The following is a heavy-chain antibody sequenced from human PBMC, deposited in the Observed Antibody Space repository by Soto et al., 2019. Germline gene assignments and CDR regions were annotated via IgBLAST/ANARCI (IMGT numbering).Heavy chain of an antibody. J-gene: IGHJ6*02. D-gene: IGHD3-10*01. CDR3: ARDRSSSYSYAMDL. V-gene: IGHV3-33*01. CDR2: IWHDGTGK. CDR1: DFAFRLHG. Sequence: QVHLVESGGGVVQPGGSLTLSCSVSDFAFRLHGIHWVRHTPGKGLGWVAIIWHDGTGKYFRDSVRGRFTISSDSAKNKVYLQMNNLGGDDSALYFCARDRSSSYSYAMDLWGQGTTVTVSS.